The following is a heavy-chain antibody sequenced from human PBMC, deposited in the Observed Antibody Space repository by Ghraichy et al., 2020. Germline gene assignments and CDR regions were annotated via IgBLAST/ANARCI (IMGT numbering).Heavy chain of an antibody. J-gene: IGHJ6*02. V-gene: IGHV3-48*02. CDR2: ITSSSRTK. Sequence: SCVGSGFTLSSYSMNWVRQAPGKGLEWVSYITSSSRTKSYADSVKDRFTISRDNAQNSLYLQMNNLRDEDTAIYYCARGSRVVRFYYYDGMDVWGQGTTVTVSS. D-gene: IGHD4-23*01. CDR1: GFTLSSYS. CDR3: ARGSRVVRFYYYDGMDV.